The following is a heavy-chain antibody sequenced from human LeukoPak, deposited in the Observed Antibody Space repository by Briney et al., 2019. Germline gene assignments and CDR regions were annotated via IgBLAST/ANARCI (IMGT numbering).Heavy chain of an antibody. CDR3: ARRARVRTLHYGSGSYNYYYGMDV. D-gene: IGHD3-10*01. J-gene: IGHJ6*02. CDR2: IYYSGST. V-gene: IGHV4-59*01. Sequence: SETLSLTCTVSGGSISSYYWSWIRQPPGKGLEWIGYIYYSGSTNYNPSLKSRVTISVDTSKNQFSLKLSSVTAADTAVYYCARRARVRTLHYGSGSYNYYYGMDVWGQGTTVTVSS. CDR1: GGSISSYY.